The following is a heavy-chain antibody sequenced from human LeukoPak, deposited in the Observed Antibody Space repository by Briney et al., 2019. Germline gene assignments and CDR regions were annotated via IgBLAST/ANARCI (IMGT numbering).Heavy chain of an antibody. V-gene: IGHV3-30*02. CDR2: MRYDGSNK. D-gene: IGHD2-8*01. CDR3: AKDPDCTSGICYTFFDY. CDR1: GFTFSSYG. J-gene: IGHJ4*02. Sequence: GGSLRLSCAASGFTFSSYGMHWVRQAPGKGLEWVAFMRYDGSNKYYADSVKGRFTISRDNSKNTLYLQMNSLRAEDTAVYYCAKDPDCTSGICYTFFDYWGQGTLVTVSS.